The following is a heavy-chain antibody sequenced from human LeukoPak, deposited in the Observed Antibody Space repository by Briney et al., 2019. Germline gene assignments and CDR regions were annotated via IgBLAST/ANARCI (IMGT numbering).Heavy chain of an antibody. V-gene: IGHV3-74*01. J-gene: IGHJ6*04. D-gene: IGHD3-10*02. CDR2: IKSDGIST. CDR3: AELGITMIGGV. Sequence: GGSLRLSCAASGFSFSTSWMHWVRQAPGKGLVWVSRIKSDGISTTYADSVKGRFTISRDNAKNTLYLQMNSLRVEDTAVYYCAELGITMIGGVWGKGTTVTISS. CDR1: GFSFSTSW.